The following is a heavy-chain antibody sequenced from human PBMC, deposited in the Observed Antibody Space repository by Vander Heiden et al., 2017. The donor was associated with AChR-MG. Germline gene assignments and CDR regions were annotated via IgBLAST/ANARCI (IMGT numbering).Heavy chain of an antibody. CDR2: INHSGST. J-gene: IGHJ4*02. V-gene: IGHV4-34*01. D-gene: IGHD4-17*01. CDR3: AREGRVTTVTPS. Sequence: EWIGEINHSGSTNYNPSLKSRVTISVDTSKNQFSLKLSSVTAADTAVYYCAREGRVTTVTPSWGQGTLVTVSS.